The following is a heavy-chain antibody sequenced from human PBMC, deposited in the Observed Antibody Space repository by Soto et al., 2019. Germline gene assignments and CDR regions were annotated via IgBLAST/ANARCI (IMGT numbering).Heavy chain of an antibody. CDR3: AKGSRLTLAGTRIDS. D-gene: IGHD6-19*01. CDR1: GFTFSSYA. Sequence: PGGSLRLSCAASGFTFSSYAMSWVRRAPGKGLECVSVISGNTYYADSVKGRFLISRDNSKNTLYLEMNSLRAEDAAVYYCAKGSRLTLAGTRIDSWGQGTLVTVSS. V-gene: IGHV3-23*01. CDR2: ISGNT. J-gene: IGHJ4*02.